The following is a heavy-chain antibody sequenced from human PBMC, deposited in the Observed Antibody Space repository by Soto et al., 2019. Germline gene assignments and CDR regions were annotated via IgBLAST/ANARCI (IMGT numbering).Heavy chain of an antibody. D-gene: IGHD3-3*02. J-gene: IGHJ3*02. CDR1: GYTFTGYY. CDR3: ARSHFWSRSSKDASHI. V-gene: IGHV1-2*02. Sequence: GASVKVSCKASGYTFTGYYIQWVRQAPGQGLEWMGRINPNTGGSNFAQGFQGRVTLTRDTSINTVYMDLSKLTSDDTAVYYCARSHFWSRSSKDASHIRCPATIVTLS. CDR2: INPNTGGS.